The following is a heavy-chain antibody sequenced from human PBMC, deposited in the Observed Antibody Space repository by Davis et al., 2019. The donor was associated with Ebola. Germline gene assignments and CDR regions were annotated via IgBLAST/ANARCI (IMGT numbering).Heavy chain of an antibody. CDR1: GGSVGSDY. Sequence: SETLSLTCSVSGGSVGSDYWSWIRQPPGKGLEWIGYIFYSGSTNYNPSLKSRLTISVDTSKNQFSLEVRSVTAADTAFYYCVRGSDAYKTGYWGQGTLVTVSS. V-gene: IGHV4-59*02. CDR2: IFYSGST. D-gene: IGHD5-24*01. J-gene: IGHJ4*02. CDR3: VRGSDAYKTGY.